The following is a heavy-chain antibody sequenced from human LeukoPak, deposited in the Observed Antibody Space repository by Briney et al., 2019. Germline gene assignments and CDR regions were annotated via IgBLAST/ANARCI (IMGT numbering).Heavy chain of an antibody. V-gene: IGHV4-59*01. CDR2: SHYNGTT. CDR3: ARLIGLGEVSPYFDF. CDR1: GVSINSYY. Sequence: SETLSLTCTVSGVSINSYYWTWIRQPPGKGLEWIGYSHYNGTTNYKPSLRGRVAISVDTSKNQFSLRLAYVTAADTAVFYCARLIGLGEVSPYFDFWGQGILVTVSS. J-gene: IGHJ4*02. D-gene: IGHD3-16*02.